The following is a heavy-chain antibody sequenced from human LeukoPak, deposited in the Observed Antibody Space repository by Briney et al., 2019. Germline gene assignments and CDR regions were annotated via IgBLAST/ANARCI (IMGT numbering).Heavy chain of an antibody. J-gene: IGHJ4*02. Sequence: GGSLRLSCAASGISVSSNYMSWVRQAPGKGLQWVSVIYVDGSTYYAGSVKGRITISRDNSRNTLYLQMNSLRAEDTAVYYCARDLATRQRTGLYDSWGQGALVTVSS. D-gene: IGHD3-16*02. CDR1: GISVSSNY. CDR3: ARDLATRQRTGLYDS. V-gene: IGHV3-66*01. CDR2: IYVDGST.